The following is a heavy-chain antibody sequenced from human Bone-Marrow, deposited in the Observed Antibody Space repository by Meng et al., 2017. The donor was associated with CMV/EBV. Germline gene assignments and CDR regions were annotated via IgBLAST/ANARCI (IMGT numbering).Heavy chain of an antibody. J-gene: IGHJ4*02. CDR3: APNLGSGD. Sequence: GESLKISCAASGFTFSSYAMSWVRQAPGKGLEWVSSISGSGVSTNYADSVKGRFTISRDNSKNTLYLQMNSLRAEDTAVYYCAPNLGSGDWGQGTLVTVSS. V-gene: IGHV3-23*01. CDR2: ISGSGVST. D-gene: IGHD7-27*01. CDR1: GFTFSSYA.